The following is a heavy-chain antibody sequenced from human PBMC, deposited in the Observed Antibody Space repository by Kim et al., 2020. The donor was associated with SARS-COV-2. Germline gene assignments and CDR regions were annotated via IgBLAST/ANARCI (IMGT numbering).Heavy chain of an antibody. Sequence: GGSLRLSCAASGFTFSSYEMNWVRQAPGKGLEWVSYISSSGSTIYYADSVKGRFTISRDNAKNSLYLQMNSLRAEDTAVYYCAFGSSWSAEYFQHWGQGTLVTVSS. CDR1: GFTFSSYE. CDR3: AFGSSWSAEYFQH. CDR2: ISSSGSTI. D-gene: IGHD6-13*01. J-gene: IGHJ1*01. V-gene: IGHV3-48*03.